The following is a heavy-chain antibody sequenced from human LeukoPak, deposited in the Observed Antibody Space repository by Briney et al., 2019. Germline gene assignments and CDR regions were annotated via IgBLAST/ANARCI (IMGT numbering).Heavy chain of an antibody. V-gene: IGHV3-15*01. D-gene: IGHD2-21*02. J-gene: IGHJ4*02. Sequence: GGSLRLSCAASGFTFSNAWMTSVRQAPGKGLEWVGRIKSKTDGGTTDYAAPVKGRFTISRDDSKNTLYLQMNSLKTEDTAVYYCTREAVTANGYFDYWGQGTLVTVSS. CDR2: IKSKTDGGTT. CDR1: GFTFSNAW. CDR3: TREAVTANGYFDY.